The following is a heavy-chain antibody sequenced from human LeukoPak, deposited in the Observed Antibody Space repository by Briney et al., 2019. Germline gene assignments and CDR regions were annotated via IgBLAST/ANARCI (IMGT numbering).Heavy chain of an antibody. CDR1: GFTVSSSY. CDR2: IYSGGST. V-gene: IGHV3-53*01. CDR3: ARERSSGYADY. D-gene: IGHD5-12*01. Sequence: GGSLRLSCAASGFTVSSSYMSWVRQAPGKGLEWVSVIYSGGSTYYADSVKGRFTISRDNSKNTLYLQMNSLRAEDTAVYYCARERSSGYADYWGQGTLVTVSS. J-gene: IGHJ4*02.